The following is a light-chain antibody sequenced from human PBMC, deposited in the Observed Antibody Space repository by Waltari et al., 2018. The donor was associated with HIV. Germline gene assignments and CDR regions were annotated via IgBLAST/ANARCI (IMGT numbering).Light chain of an antibody. CDR3: QQYSSSPLS. Sequence: EIVLTQSPGTLSLSPGERATLSCRASQIITNNFLAWYQHQSGKAPRLLISAASSRATGIPDVFSGSGSGTDFSLTIRRLEPEDFALYYCQQYSSSPLSFGGGTRVEIK. V-gene: IGKV3-20*01. CDR2: AAS. J-gene: IGKJ4*01. CDR1: QIITNNF.